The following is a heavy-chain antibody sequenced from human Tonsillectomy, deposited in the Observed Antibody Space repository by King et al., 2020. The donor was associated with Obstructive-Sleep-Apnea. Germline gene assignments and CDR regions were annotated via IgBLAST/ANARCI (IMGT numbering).Heavy chain of an antibody. CDR3: AGDAYSSSWYPYYYYGMDV. V-gene: IGHV4-59*01. CDR2: IYYSGST. Sequence: QLQESGPGLVKPSETLSLTCTVSGGSISSYYWSWIRQPPGKGLELIGYIYYSGSTNYNPSLKSRFTISVDTAKNQFSLKLSSVTAADTAVYYCAGDAYSSSWYPYYYYGMDVWGQGTTVTVSS. J-gene: IGHJ6*02. CDR1: GGSISSYY. D-gene: IGHD6-13*01.